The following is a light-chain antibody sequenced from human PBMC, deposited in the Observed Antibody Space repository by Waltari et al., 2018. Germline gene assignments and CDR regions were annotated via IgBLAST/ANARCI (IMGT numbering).Light chain of an antibody. CDR3: QAWDSGTAV. V-gene: IGLV3-1*01. CDR1: QLGDKY. CDR2: KDG. Sequence: SYDLTQTPSMSVSPGQTAIITCSGDQLGDKYVCWYQKKSGQSPALVIYKDGRRPSGIPERFSGSNSGNTATLTISGTLIMDEAVYYCQAWDSGTAVFGGGTRLTVL. J-gene: IGLJ3*02.